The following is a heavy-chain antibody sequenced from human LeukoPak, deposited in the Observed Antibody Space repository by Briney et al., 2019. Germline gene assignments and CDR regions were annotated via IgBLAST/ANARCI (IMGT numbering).Heavy chain of an antibody. D-gene: IGHD3-16*01. CDR1: GGSISNSY. Sequence: SETLSLTCTVSGGSISNSYRSWIRQPPGKGLEWIGLIYTSGNTDKNPFLKRRVTISVDMSKNQFSLRLSSVTAADTAVYYCARVLGAPGSYYMDVWGKGTTVTVSS. V-gene: IGHV4-4*09. CDR3: ARVLGAPGSYYMDV. J-gene: IGHJ6*03. CDR2: IYTSGNT.